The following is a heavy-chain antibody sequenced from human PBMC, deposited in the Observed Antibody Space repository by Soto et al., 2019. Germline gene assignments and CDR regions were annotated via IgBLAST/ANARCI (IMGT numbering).Heavy chain of an antibody. D-gene: IGHD6-19*01. J-gene: IGHJ4*02. Sequence: VKVSCKASGYTFTSYYMHWVRQAPGRGLEWMGIINPSGGSTSYAQKFQGRVTMTRDTSTSTVYMELSSLRSEDTAVYYCARDRRGIAVAGTGFGYWGQGTLVTVSS. CDR2: INPSGGST. CDR3: ARDRRGIAVAGTGFGY. V-gene: IGHV1-46*01. CDR1: GYTFTSYY.